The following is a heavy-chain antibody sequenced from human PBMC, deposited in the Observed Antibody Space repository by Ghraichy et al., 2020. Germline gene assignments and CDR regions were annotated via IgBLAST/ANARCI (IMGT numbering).Heavy chain of an antibody. CDR3: ARADGYCTNGVCPMFDY. D-gene: IGHD2-8*01. J-gene: IGHJ4*02. CDR2: IYYSGST. V-gene: IGHV4-31*03. CDR1: GGSISSGGYY. Sequence: SETLSLTCTVSGGSISSGGYYWSWIRQHPGKGLEWIGYIYYSGSTYYNPSLKSRVTISVDTSKNQFSLKLSSVTAADTAVYYCARADGYCTNGVCPMFDYWGQGTLVTVSS.